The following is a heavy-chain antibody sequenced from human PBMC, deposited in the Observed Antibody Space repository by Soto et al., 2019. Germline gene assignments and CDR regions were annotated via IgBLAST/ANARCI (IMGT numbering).Heavy chain of an antibody. CDR2: IYYSGST. V-gene: IGHV4-31*03. Sequence: SETLSLTCTVSGGSISSGGYYWSWIRQHPGKGLEWIGYIYYSGSTYYNPSLKSRVTIPVDTSKNQFSLKLSSVTAADTAVYYCARGPFWGYDSSGYYSYWGQGTLVTVSS. D-gene: IGHD3-22*01. CDR1: GGSISSGGYY. CDR3: ARGPFWGYDSSGYYSY. J-gene: IGHJ4*02.